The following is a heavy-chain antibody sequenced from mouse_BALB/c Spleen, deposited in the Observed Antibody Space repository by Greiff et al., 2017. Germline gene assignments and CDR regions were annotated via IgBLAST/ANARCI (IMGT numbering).Heavy chain of an antibody. V-gene: IGHV1-18*01. Sequence: EVQLQQFGAELVKPGASVKISCKASGYTFTDYNMDWVQQSHGKSLEWIGDINPNYYNTTYNQKFKGRATLTVDKSSSTAYMELRSLTSEDTAVYYCARNRSDYFDYWGQGTTLTVSS. J-gene: IGHJ2*01. CDR3: ARNRSDYFDY. CDR1: GYTFTDYN. CDR2: INPNYYNT.